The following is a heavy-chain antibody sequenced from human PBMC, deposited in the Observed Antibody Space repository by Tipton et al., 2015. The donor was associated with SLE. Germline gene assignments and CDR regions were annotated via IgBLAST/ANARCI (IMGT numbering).Heavy chain of an antibody. CDR3: ASSSVYDSSGWNAFDI. D-gene: IGHD3-22*01. CDR1: GFTFSSYA. CDR2: ISHDGSNK. V-gene: IGHV3-30*04. J-gene: IGHJ3*02. Sequence: QVQLVQSGGGVVQPGRSLRLSCAASGFTFSSYAMHWVRQAPGKGLEWVAVISHDGSNKYYADSVKGRFTISRDNSKNTLYLQMNSLRAEDTAVYHCASSSVYDSSGWNAFDIWGQGTMVTVSS.